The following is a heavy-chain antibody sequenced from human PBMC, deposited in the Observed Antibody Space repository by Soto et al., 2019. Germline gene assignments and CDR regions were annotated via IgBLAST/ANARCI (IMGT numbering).Heavy chain of an antibody. Sequence: QVQLVQSGAEVKKPGASVKVSCKASGYTFSNYGISWVRQGPGQGLEWMGWISGYNGNTHYEEKVQDRIKMTTDTSTSTTYLDLRSLRSDDMAVYFCARDPGFGFGYSYAFAMDVWGQGTTVTVSS. J-gene: IGHJ6*02. D-gene: IGHD5-18*01. CDR3: ARDPGFGFGYSYAFAMDV. CDR2: ISGYNGNT. CDR1: GYTFSNYG. V-gene: IGHV1-18*03.